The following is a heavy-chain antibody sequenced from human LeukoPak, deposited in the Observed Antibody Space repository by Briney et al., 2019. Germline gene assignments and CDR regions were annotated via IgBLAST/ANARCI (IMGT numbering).Heavy chain of an antibody. CDR3: AKALYGDYGRFDY. V-gene: IGHV3-23*01. J-gene: IGHJ4*02. D-gene: IGHD4-17*01. CDR2: ISDGGSDT. CDR1: GFTFSTYA. Sequence: WGSLTLCCAASGFTFSTYARRWVRQAPGKGLDWVSTISDGGSDTHYADSVKGRFTISRDNSKNTLYLQMNSLRAEDTAAYYCAKALYGDYGRFDYWGQGTGDRL.